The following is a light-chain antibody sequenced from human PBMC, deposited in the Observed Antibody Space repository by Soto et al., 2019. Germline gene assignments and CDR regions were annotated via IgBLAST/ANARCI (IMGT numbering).Light chain of an antibody. CDR2: DAS. CDR1: QSVSSY. J-gene: IGKJ1*01. V-gene: IGKV3-11*01. Sequence: EIVLTQSPATLSLSPGERATLSCRASQSVSSYLAWYQQKPGQAPRLLIYDASNRATGIPAMFSGSGSRTDFTNTISSIERQDCAVYCCQQRSNWTPSWTFGQGTKVEIK. CDR3: QQRSNWTPSWT.